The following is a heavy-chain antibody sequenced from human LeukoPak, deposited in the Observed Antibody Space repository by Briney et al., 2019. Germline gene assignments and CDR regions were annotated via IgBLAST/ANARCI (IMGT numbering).Heavy chain of an antibody. Sequence: GGSLRLSCAASGFTVSSIYMSWVRQAPGKGLEWVAFIRYDGSNKYYADSVKGRFTISRDNSKNTLYLQMNSLRAEDTAVYYCAKGPGTRYYYYMDVWGKGTTVTISS. J-gene: IGHJ6*03. CDR1: GFTVSSIY. V-gene: IGHV3-30*02. CDR2: IRYDGSNK. CDR3: AKGPGTRYYYYMDV.